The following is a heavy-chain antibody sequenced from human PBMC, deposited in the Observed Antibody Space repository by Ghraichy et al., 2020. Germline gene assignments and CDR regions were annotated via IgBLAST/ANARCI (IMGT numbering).Heavy chain of an antibody. Sequence: SETLSLTCTVSGGSISTYYWSWIRQPPGKGLEWIGYIYYSGSTKYNPSLKSRLTISVDTSKNQFSLKLSSVTAADTAVYYCARLARVPMVRGVLYYSYGLDVWGQGTTVTVSS. V-gene: IGHV4-59*01. D-gene: IGHD3-10*01. CDR1: GGSISTYY. J-gene: IGHJ6*02. CDR3: ARLARVPMVRGVLYYSYGLDV. CDR2: IYYSGST.